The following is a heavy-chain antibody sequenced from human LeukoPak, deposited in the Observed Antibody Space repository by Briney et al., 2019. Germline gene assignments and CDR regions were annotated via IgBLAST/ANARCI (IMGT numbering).Heavy chain of an antibody. CDR2: INAGNGNT. CDR3: ARDLYCSGGSCSFNWFDP. V-gene: IGHV1-3*01. Sequence: ASVKVSCKASGYTFTSYAMHWVRQAPGQRLEWMGWINAGNGNTKYSQKFQGRVTITRDTSASTAYMELSSLRSEDTAVYYCARDLYCSGGSCSFNWFDPWGQGTLVTVSS. CDR1: GYTFTSYA. J-gene: IGHJ5*02. D-gene: IGHD2-15*01.